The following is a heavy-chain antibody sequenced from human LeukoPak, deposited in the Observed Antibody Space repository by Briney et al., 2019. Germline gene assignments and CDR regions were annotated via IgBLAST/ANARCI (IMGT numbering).Heavy chain of an antibody. Sequence: ASVKVSCKASGHTFTSYGISWVRQAPGQGLEWMGWISAYNGNTNYAQKLQGRVTMTTDTSTSTAYMELRSLRSDDTAVYYCARAAISKDSSGYFYWGQGTLVTVSS. CDR1: GHTFTSYG. CDR3: ARAAISKDSSGYFY. D-gene: IGHD3-22*01. V-gene: IGHV1-18*01. J-gene: IGHJ4*02. CDR2: ISAYNGNT.